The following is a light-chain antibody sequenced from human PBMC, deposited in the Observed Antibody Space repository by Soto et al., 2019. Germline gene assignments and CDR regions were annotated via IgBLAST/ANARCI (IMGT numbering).Light chain of an antibody. CDR3: QSYDSSLSVV. CDR2: GNS. Sequence: QSALTQPLSVSGAPGQRVTISCTGSSSNIGAGYDVHWYQQLPGTAPKLLIYGNSNRPSGVPDRFSGSKSGTSASLAITGLQAEDEADYYCQSYDSSLSVVFGGGTKLTVL. J-gene: IGLJ2*01. CDR1: SSNIGAGYD. V-gene: IGLV1-40*01.